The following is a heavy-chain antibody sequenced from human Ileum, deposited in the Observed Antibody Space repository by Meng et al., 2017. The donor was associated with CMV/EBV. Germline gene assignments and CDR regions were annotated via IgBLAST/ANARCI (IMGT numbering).Heavy chain of an antibody. CDR1: GFTFSGYY. CDR2: INSKNDGT. Sequence: QGQLGQSGGGGKKPGAAVKVSCTTSGFTFSGYYIHWGRQAPGQGLEWMGWINSKNDGTNYARKFQGRVTMTRETSISTAHMELSGLMSDDTAVYYCVRSSGWSRFDYWGQGTLVTVSS. J-gene: IGHJ4*02. V-gene: IGHV1-2*02. D-gene: IGHD6-19*01. CDR3: VRSSGWSRFDY.